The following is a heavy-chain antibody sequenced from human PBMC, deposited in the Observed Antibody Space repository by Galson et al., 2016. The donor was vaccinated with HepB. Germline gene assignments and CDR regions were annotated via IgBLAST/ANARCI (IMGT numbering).Heavy chain of an antibody. V-gene: IGHV4-4*02. J-gene: IGHJ4*02. D-gene: IGHD6-19*01. CDR2: TYHSGTT. CDR3: ARHIAVTGTRGFDY. CDR1: GGSISSNW. Sequence: LTCTVSGGSISSNWWSWVRQPPGKGLDWIAETYHSGTTNFNPPLQSRVTISIDKSKNQVSLNLNSVTAADTAVYYCARHIAVTGTRGFDYWGQGLLVTVSS.